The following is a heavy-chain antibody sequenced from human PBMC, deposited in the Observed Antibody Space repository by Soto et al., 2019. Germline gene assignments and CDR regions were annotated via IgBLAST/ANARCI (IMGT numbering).Heavy chain of an antibody. Sequence: EVQLVESGGGLVQPGGSLRLSCGASGFPISTYWMSWVRRAPGKGLEWVGNINQGGSENFYAGSVRGRFTISRDNARNSVFLQMNSLRAEDTAVYFCARDRGNGYYGQDTWGMDVWGHGTTVIVS. CDR2: INQGGSEN. CDR1: GFPISTYW. J-gene: IGHJ6*02. D-gene: IGHD3-10*01. V-gene: IGHV3-7*05. CDR3: ARDRGNGYYGQDTWGMDV.